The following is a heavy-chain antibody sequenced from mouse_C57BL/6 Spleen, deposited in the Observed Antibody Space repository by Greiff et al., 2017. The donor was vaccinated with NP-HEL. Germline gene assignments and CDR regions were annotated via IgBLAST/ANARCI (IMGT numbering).Heavy chain of an antibody. D-gene: IGHD1-1*02. CDR1: GFTFSSYG. V-gene: IGHV5-6*01. J-gene: IGHJ4*01. CDR3: ARHYDYAMDY. CDR2: ISSGGSYT. Sequence: EVQLQQSGGDLVKPGGSLKLSCAASGFTFSSYGMSWVRQTPDKRLEWVATISSGGSYTYYPDSVKGRFTISRDNAKNTLYLQMSSLKSEDTAMYYCARHYDYAMDYWGQGTSVTVSS.